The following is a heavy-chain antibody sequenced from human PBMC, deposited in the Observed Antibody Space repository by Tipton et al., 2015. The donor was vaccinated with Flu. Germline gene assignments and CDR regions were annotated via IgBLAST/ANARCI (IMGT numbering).Heavy chain of an antibody. CDR2: IYYSGNT. J-gene: IGHJ5*02. CDR1: GFTFSSYS. CDR3: ARGEHLVFNWFDP. D-gene: IGHD6-6*01. V-gene: IGHV4-59*01. Sequence: LRLSCAASGFTFSSYSMNWVRQAPGKGLEWIGYIYYSGNTNYNPSLKSRVTISVDTSKNQFSLKLSSVTAADTAVYYCARGEHLVFNWFDPWGQGTLVTVSS.